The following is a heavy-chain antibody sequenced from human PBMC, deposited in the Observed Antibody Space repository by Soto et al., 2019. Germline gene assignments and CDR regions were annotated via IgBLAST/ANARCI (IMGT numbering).Heavy chain of an antibody. J-gene: IGHJ5*02. Sequence: QVQLVQSGAEVKKPGASVKVSCKASGYTFTGYYMHWVRQAPGQGLEWMGWINPNSGGTNYAQKSQGRVTMTRDTSISTAYMELSRLRSDDTAVYYCARDLAPAWKISWDLGGWFDPWGQGTLVTVSS. D-gene: IGHD3-3*01. CDR2: INPNSGGT. CDR3: ARDLAPAWKISWDLGGWFDP. CDR1: GYTFTGYY. V-gene: IGHV1-2*02.